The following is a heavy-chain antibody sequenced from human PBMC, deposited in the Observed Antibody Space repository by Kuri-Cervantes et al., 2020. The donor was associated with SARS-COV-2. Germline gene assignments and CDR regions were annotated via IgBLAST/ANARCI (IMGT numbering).Heavy chain of an antibody. J-gene: IGHJ4*02. CDR2: ISGSGSTI. CDR1: GFTFSSYW. V-gene: IGHV3-48*04. CDR3: ARKGLDSSGYSLGYD. D-gene: IGHD3-22*01. Sequence: GGSLRLSCAASGFTFSSYWMSWVRQAPGKGLEWVSYISGSGSTIYYADSVKGRFTISRDNAKNSLYLQMNSLRADDTALYYCARKGLDSSGYSLGYDWGQGTLVTVSS.